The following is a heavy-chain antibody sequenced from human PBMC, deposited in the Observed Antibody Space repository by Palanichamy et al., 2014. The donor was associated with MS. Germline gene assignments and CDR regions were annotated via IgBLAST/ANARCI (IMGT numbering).Heavy chain of an antibody. CDR3: ARGSERQRPQDSDY. D-gene: IGHD2-15*01. J-gene: IGHJ4*02. V-gene: IGHV3-33*01. CDR2: IWFDGTNK. CDR1: GFTFSNYG. Sequence: QVQLVEVWGGVVQPGGSLRLSCVASGFTFSNYGMHWVRQVVGKGLEWVAVIWFDGTNKQYADSVKDRFTISRDNSKSTLYLQINSLRVEDTAVYYCARGSERQRPQDSDYWGQGTLVTVSS.